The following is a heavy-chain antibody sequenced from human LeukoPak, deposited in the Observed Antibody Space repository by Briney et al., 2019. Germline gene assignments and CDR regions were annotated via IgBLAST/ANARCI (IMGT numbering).Heavy chain of an antibody. CDR1: GYTFTDYY. V-gene: IGHV1-18*04. CDR2: ISDYSGKT. CDR3: AREGATDYYFDY. D-gene: IGHD4-4*01. Sequence: ASVKVSCKASGYTFTDYYIHWVRQAPGQGLEWMGWISDYSGKTKYAQNFQGRVTMTTDTSTNTAYMELRSLRSDDTAVYYCAREGATDYYFDYWGQGTLVTVSS. J-gene: IGHJ4*02.